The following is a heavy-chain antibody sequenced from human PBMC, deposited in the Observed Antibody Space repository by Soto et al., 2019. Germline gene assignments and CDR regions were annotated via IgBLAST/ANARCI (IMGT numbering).Heavy chain of an antibody. J-gene: IGHJ3*02. Sequence: SETLSLTCTVSGGSISSGGYYWSWIRQHPGKGLEWIGYIYYSGSTYYNPSLKSRVTISVDTSKNQFSRKLSSVTAAEPSLYYCARGGGSYAFDIWGQGTMVTVSS. CDR3: ARGGGSYAFDI. V-gene: IGHV4-31*03. D-gene: IGHD1-26*01. CDR2: IYYSGST. CDR1: GGSISSGGYY.